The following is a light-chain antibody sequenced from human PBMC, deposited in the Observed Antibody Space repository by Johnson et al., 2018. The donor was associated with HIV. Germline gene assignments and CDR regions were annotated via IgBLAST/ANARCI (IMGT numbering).Light chain of an antibody. J-gene: IGLJ1*01. CDR3: GTWDSGLGAVYV. CDR1: TSNIGNNY. Sequence: QSVLTQPPSVSAAPGQKVTVSCSGSTSNIGNNYVSWYQQLPGTAPKLLIYDNNKRPSGIPDRFSGSKSGTSATLGITGLQTGDEADYYCGTWDSGLGAVYVFGPGIKVPVL. CDR2: DNN. V-gene: IGLV1-51*01.